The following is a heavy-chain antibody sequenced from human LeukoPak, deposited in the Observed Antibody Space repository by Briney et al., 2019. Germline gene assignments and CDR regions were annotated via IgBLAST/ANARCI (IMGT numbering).Heavy chain of an antibody. CDR1: GFSLTTHE. V-gene: IGHV3-48*03. Sequence: GGSLRLSCAASGFSLTTHEMNWVRQAPGKGLEWVSYISSSGDSIYHADSVKGRFTISRDNAKNSLSLQMNSLRAEDTAIYYCARDRRVGATWSVGAFDIWGQGTTVTVSS. J-gene: IGHJ3*02. CDR2: ISSSGDSI. CDR3: ARDRRVGATWSVGAFDI. D-gene: IGHD1-26*01.